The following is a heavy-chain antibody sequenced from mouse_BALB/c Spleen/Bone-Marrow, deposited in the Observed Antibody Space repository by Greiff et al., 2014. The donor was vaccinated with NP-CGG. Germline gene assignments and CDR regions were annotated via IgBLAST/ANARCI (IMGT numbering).Heavy chain of an antibody. Sequence: QVQLKESGAELVRPGISVKISCKGSGYRFTDYGIHWVRQSHAKSLEWIGVLITYYGDASYNPRFKGKATMTVDKSSSTAYMEIARLTSEDSAIYYCARWDSKYAMDYWGQGTSVTVSS. CDR1: GYRFTDYG. CDR2: LITYYGDA. D-gene: IGHD2-5*01. CDR3: ARWDSKYAMDY. V-gene: IGHV1S137*01. J-gene: IGHJ4*01.